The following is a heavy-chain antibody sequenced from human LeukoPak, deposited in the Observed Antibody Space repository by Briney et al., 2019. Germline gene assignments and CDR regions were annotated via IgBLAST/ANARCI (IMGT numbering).Heavy chain of an antibody. CDR3: ARAAMVRGVILGYYGMDV. V-gene: IGHV4-61*08. J-gene: IGHJ6*04. D-gene: IGHD3-10*01. CDR2: IYYSGST. Sequence: PSETLSLTCTVSGGSVSSGGYYWSWIRQPPGKGLEWIGYIYYSGSTNYNPSLKSRVTISVDTSKNQFSLKLSSVTAADTVVYYCARAAMVRGVILGYYGMDVWGKGTTVTVSS. CDR1: GGSVSSGGYY.